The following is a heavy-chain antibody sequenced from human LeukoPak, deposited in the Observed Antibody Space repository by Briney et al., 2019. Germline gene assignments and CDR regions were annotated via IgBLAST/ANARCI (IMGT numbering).Heavy chain of an antibody. CDR2: TYYSGST. CDR1: GGSISSYY. V-gene: IGHV4-59*08. CDR3: ARHQRLDYYGSGSYYIPPFFDY. D-gene: IGHD3-10*01. J-gene: IGHJ4*02. Sequence: SETLSLTCTVSGGSISSYYWSWIRQPPGKGLEWIGYTYYSGSTNYNPSLKSRVTISVDTSKNQFSLKLSSVTAADTAVYYCARHQRLDYYGSGSYYIPPFFDYWGQGTLVTVSS.